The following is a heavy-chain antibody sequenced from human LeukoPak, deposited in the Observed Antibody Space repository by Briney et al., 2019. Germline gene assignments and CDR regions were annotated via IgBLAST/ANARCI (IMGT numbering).Heavy chain of an antibody. CDR2: IIPILGIA. D-gene: IGHD6-13*01. CDR1: GGTFSSYT. V-gene: IGHV1-69*02. CDR3: ARGGPKQQLGSYYFDY. Sequence: SVKVSCKASGGTFSSYTISWVRQAPGQGLEWMGRIIPILGIANYAQKFQGRVTITADKSTSTAYMELSSLRSEDTAVYYCARGGPKQQLGSYYFDYWGQGTLVTVSS. J-gene: IGHJ4*02.